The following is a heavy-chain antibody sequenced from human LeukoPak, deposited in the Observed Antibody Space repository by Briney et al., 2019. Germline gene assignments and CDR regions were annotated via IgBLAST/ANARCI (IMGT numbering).Heavy chain of an antibody. CDR2: INYSGST. CDR1: GGSISSGDYY. D-gene: IGHD5-12*01. J-gene: IGHJ4*02. V-gene: IGHV4-30-4*01. CDR3: ARADIVATIDY. Sequence: SETLSLTCTVSGGSISSGDYYWSWIRQPPGKGLEWIGYINYSGSTYYNPSLKSRVTISVDTSKNQFSLKLSSVTAADTAVYYCARADIVATIDYWGQGTLVTVSS.